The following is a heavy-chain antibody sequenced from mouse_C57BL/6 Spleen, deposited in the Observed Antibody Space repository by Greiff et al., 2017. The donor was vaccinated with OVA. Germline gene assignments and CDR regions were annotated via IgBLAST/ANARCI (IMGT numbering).Heavy chain of an antibody. Sequence: VQLQQPGAELVRPGSSVKLSCKASGYTFTSYWMHWVKQRPIQGLEWIGNIDPSDSETHYNQKFKDKATLTVDKSSSTAYMQLSSLTSEDSAVYYCATIYYGNYFDYWGQGTTLTVSS. CDR1: GYTFTSYW. CDR2: IDPSDSET. J-gene: IGHJ2*01. V-gene: IGHV1-52*01. CDR3: ATIYYGNYFDY. D-gene: IGHD2-1*01.